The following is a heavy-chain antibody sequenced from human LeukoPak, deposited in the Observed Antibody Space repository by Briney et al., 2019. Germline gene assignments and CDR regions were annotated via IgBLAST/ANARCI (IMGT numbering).Heavy chain of an antibody. D-gene: IGHD6-6*01. V-gene: IGHV3-7*03. J-gene: IGHJ4*02. CDR3: ASTIATRYFDY. Sequence: GGSLRLSCAASGFTFSSAWMNWVRQAPGKGLEWVANIKEDGSEKYYVDSVKGRFTISRDNAKNSLYLQMNSLRAEDTAVYYCASTIATRYFDYWAREPWSPSPQ. CDR1: GFTFSSAW. CDR2: IKEDGSEK.